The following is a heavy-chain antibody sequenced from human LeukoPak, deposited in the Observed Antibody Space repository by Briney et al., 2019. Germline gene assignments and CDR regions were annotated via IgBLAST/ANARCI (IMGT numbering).Heavy chain of an antibody. V-gene: IGHV4-34*01. CDR3: ARGRWFDP. Sequence: SETLSLTCGIYGGSFSGYYWTWIRQPPGKGLEWIGELNHSGGTNYNPSLKSRVTISFDTSKNQFSLKMTTATAADTAVYYCARGRWFDPWGQGTLVIVSS. CDR2: LNHSGGT. J-gene: IGHJ5*02. CDR1: GGSFSGYY.